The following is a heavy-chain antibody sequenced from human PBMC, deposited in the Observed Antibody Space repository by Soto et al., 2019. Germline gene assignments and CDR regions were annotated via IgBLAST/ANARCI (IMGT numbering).Heavy chain of an antibody. CDR2: ISDNGGTT. V-gene: IGHV3-23*01. CDR3: AKVTDCGVSRCDDGIDI. CDR1: EFTFSNYA. Sequence: GGSLRLSCAASEFTFSNYAMSWVRQAPGKGLEWVSSISDNGGTTYYADSVKGRFTISRDNSKNTLYLQMNSLRAEDTAVYYCAKVTDCGVSRCDDGIDIWGHGTLVTVSS. J-gene: IGHJ3*02. D-gene: IGHD2-21*01.